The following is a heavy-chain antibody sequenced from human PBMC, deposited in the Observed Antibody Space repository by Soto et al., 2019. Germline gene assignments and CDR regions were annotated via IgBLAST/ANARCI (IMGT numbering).Heavy chain of an antibody. D-gene: IGHD2-8*01. CDR1: GYTLPNYS. CDR2: INPGTGYR. CDR3: TRDLNGGNPFDY. J-gene: IGHJ4*02. Sequence: QVQFVQSGAEVKKPGASVRLSCKPSGYTLPNYSVQWVRQAAGQGLQWLGWINPGTGYREPSRTLQGRLTLNLDTSASTCYMGLTSLTPEDTAVYFCTRDLNGGNPFDYWGQGTLVTVSS. V-gene: IGHV1-3*01.